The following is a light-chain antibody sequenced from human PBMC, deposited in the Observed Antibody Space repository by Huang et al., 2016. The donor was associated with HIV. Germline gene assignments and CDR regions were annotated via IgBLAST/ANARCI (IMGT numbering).Light chain of an antibody. V-gene: IGKV3-15*01. CDR2: GAS. Sequence: IVMTQSPATLSVSPGERATLSCRASQSIRSNLAWYQQQPGQAPRLLIYGASTRATGIPARFSGSWSGTEFTLTISSLQSEDFAVYCCQQYNNWPPTFGGGTKVEVK. CDR1: QSIRSN. CDR3: QQYNNWPPT. J-gene: IGKJ4*01.